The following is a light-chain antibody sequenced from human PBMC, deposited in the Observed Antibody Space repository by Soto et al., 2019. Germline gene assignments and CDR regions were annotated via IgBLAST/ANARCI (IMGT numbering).Light chain of an antibody. CDR1: SSDIGTYNF. CDR3: SSYTASASYV. V-gene: IGLV2-14*03. J-gene: IGLJ1*01. CDR2: DVT. Sequence: QSALTKPASVSGSPGQSITISCTGTSSDIGTYNFVSWYQQHPGKAPKLMIYDVTNRPSGVSNRFSGSKSGNTASLTISGLQAEDEADYYCSSYTASASYVFGGGTKLTVL.